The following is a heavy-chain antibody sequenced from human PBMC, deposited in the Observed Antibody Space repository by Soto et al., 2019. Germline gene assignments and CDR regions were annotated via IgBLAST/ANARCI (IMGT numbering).Heavy chain of an antibody. Sequence: EVQLVESGGVVVQPGGSLRLSCAASGFTFDDYAMHWVRQTPGKSLEWVSLITWDGGSTFYANSVRGRFTISRDNNNHYLYLQMSSLRTEDTALYYSARERGRITDYWGQGTLVTVSS. CDR3: ARERGRITDY. CDR1: GFTFDDYA. CDR2: ITWDGGST. D-gene: IGHD1-20*01. V-gene: IGHV3-43*01. J-gene: IGHJ4*02.